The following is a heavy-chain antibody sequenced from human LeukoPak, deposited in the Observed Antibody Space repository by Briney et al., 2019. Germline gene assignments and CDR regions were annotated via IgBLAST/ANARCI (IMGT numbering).Heavy chain of an antibody. Sequence: ASVKVSCKASGYTFTSYGISWVRQAPGQGREWMGWISAHNGNTNYAQKLQGRVTMTTDTSTSNAYMELRSLRSDDTAVYYCARAPEALPWFREVLCDYWGQGTLVTVSS. V-gene: IGHV1-18*01. D-gene: IGHD3-10*01. CDR3: ARAPEALPWFREVLCDY. CDR1: GYTFTSYG. J-gene: IGHJ4*02. CDR2: ISAHNGNT.